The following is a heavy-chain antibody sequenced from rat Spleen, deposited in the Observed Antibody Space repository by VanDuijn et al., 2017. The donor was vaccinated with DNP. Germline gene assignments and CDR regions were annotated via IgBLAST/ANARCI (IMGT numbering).Heavy chain of an antibody. CDR2: ISYSGST. D-gene: IGHD1-12*02. CDR3: ARGYYAGGYYYS. CDR1: GYSITTNF. V-gene: IGHV3-1*01. J-gene: IGHJ2*01. Sequence: EVQLQESGSGLVKPSQSLSLTCSVTGYSITTNFWGWIRKFPGNKMEYIGHISYSGSTNYNPSPKSRISITRDTSKNQFFLQVNSVTTEDTATYYCARGYYAGGYYYSWGQGVMVTVSS.